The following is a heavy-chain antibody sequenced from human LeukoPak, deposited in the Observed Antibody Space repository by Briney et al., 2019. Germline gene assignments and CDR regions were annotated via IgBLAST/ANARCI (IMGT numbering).Heavy chain of an antibody. V-gene: IGHV4-61*02. CDR1: GGSISSGSYY. J-gene: IGHJ3*02. D-gene: IGHD6-19*01. Sequence: PSETLSLTCTVSGGSISSGSYYWSWIRQPAGKGLEWIGRIYTSGSTNYNPSLKSRVTISVDTSKNQFSLKLSSVTAADTAFYYCARGVQQWLVLGNAFDIWGQGTMVTVSS. CDR3: ARGVQQWLVLGNAFDI. CDR2: IYTSGST.